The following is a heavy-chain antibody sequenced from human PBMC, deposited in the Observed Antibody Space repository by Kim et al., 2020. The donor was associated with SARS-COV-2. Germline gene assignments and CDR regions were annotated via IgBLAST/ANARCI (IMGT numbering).Heavy chain of an antibody. Sequence: GGSLRLSCAASGFTFSSYAMSWVRQAPGKGLEWVSAIGGSGGSTYYADSVKGRFTISRDNSKNTLYLQMNSLRAEDTAVYYCAKDTDYYDSSGYEGWGQGTLVTVSS. CDR2: IGGSGGST. CDR3: AKDTDYYDSSGYEG. D-gene: IGHD3-22*01. J-gene: IGHJ4*02. V-gene: IGHV3-23*01. CDR1: GFTFSSYA.